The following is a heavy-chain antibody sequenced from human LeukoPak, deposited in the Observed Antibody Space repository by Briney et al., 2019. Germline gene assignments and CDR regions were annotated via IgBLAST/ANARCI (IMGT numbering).Heavy chain of an antibody. D-gene: IGHD2-15*01. CDR1: GYTFTTYY. CDR3: ARVSEGGGSFNAFDY. J-gene: IGHJ4*02. CDR2: INPSGETT. V-gene: IGHV1-46*01. Sequence: GASVKVSCKASGYTFTTYYIHWVRQAPGQGLEWMGIINPSGETTSYAQKFQGRVTMPRDMSTSTVYLELSSLRSEDTAVYYCARVSEGGGSFNAFDYWGQGTLVTVSS.